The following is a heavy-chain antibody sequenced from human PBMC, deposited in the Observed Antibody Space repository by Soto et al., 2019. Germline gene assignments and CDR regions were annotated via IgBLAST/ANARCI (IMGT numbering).Heavy chain of an antibody. D-gene: IGHD5-18*01. CDR3: ARTKIQLWLTPWYFDY. Sequence: PSETLSLTCAVSGGSISSGSYYWSWIRQPPGKGLEWIGYIYYSGSTNYNPSLKSRVTISVDTSKNQFSLKLSSVTAADTAVYYCARTKIQLWLTPWYFDYWGQGTLVTVSS. CDR1: GGSISSGSYY. V-gene: IGHV4-61*01. CDR2: IYYSGST. J-gene: IGHJ4*02.